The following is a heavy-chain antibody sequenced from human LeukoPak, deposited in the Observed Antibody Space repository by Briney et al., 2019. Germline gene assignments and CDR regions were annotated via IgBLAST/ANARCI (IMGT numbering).Heavy chain of an antibody. CDR3: VRHDGRGGATMGALDS. D-gene: IGHD5-12*01. CDR2: IYYGRTT. Sequence: SETLSLTCTVSAGSISSSSHHWGWIRQSPGKGLEWIGSIYYGRTTYYNPSLNSRVTISVVTSKNHFSLQLNSVTATDTAVYYCVRHDGRGGATMGALDSWGQGSLVTLSS. CDR1: AGSISSSSHH. J-gene: IGHJ4*02. V-gene: IGHV4-39*01.